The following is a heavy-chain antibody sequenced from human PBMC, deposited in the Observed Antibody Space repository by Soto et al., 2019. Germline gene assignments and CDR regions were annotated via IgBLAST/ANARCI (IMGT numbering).Heavy chain of an antibody. CDR2: LWFDGSNE. CDR3: AKVLYASESFDSEEAPYGMDV. D-gene: IGHD3-10*01. J-gene: IGHJ6*02. CDR1: GFPFSRYD. V-gene: IGHV3-33*06. Sequence: GGSLRLSCAASGFPFSRYDMHWFRQAPGKGLEWVAVLWFDGSNEYYADSVQGRFTISRDNSKNTLYLQMDSLRAEDTAVYYCAKVLYASESFDSEEAPYGMDVWGQGTTVTVSS.